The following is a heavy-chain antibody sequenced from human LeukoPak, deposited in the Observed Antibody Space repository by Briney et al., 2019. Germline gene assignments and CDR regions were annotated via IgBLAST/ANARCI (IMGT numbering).Heavy chain of an antibody. CDR2: IYYSGST. J-gene: IGHJ4*02. Sequence: SETLPLTCTVSGGSISSYYWSWIRQPPGKGLEWIGYIYYSGSTTYNPSLKSRVTISVDTSKNQFSLNVNSVTAADTAVYYCARGGERNIDWLLFDCWGQGTLVTVSS. V-gene: IGHV4-59*01. CDR3: ARGGERNIDWLLFDC. CDR1: GGSISSYY. D-gene: IGHD3-9*01.